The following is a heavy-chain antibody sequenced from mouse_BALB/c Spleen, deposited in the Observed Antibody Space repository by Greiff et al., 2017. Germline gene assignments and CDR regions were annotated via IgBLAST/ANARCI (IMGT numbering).Heavy chain of an antibody. Sequence: VMLVESGPGLVAPSQSLSITCTVSGFSLTSYGVHWVRQPPGKGLEWLGVIWAGGSTNYNSALMSRLSISKDNSKSQVFLKMNSLQTDDTAMYYCARHYDYDLFFAYWGQGTLVTVSA. V-gene: IGHV2-9*02. CDR1: GFSLTSYG. CDR2: IWAGGST. D-gene: IGHD2-4*01. J-gene: IGHJ3*01. CDR3: ARHYDYDLFFAY.